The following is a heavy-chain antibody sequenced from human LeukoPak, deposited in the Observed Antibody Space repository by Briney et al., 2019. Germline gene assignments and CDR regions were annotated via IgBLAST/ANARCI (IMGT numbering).Heavy chain of an antibody. CDR2: IYSGGST. Sequence: PGGSLRLSCAASGFTVSSNYMSWVRQAPGKGLEWVSVIYSGGSTYYADSVKGRFTISRDNSKNTLYLQMNSLSAEDTAVYYCARGGGHYYDPIYYFDYWGQGTLVTVSS. D-gene: IGHD3-22*01. J-gene: IGHJ4*02. CDR3: ARGGGHYYDPIYYFDY. V-gene: IGHV3-53*01. CDR1: GFTVSSNY.